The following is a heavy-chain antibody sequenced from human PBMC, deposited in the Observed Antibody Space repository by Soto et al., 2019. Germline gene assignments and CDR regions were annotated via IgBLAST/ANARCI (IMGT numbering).Heavy chain of an antibody. CDR2: IWYDGSNK. V-gene: IGHV3-33*01. J-gene: IGHJ4*02. D-gene: IGHD3-10*01. CDR1: GFTFSSYG. CDR3: ARDTGSGSYYGSGSFDY. Sequence: GGSLRLSCAASGFTFSSYGMHWVRQAPGKGLEWVAVIWYDGSNKYYADSVKGRFTISRDNSKNTLYLQMNSLRAEDTAVYYCARDTGSGSYYGSGSFDYWGQGTLVTVSS.